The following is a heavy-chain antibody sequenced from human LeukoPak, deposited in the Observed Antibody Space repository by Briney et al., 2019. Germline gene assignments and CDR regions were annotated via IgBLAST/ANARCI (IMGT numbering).Heavy chain of an antibody. J-gene: IGHJ5*02. D-gene: IGHD3-10*01. Sequence: GRSLRLSFTASGFAFINYTMHSVGQAPGKGLEWVALKSYDGSNNYYADSVKGRFTISRDNYKSTLDLQVNSLRAEDTAVYYCAKDRGVRRIINGHFLSWGEGTLVTVSS. CDR2: KSYDGSNN. CDR1: GFAFINYT. V-gene: IGHV3-30*18. CDR3: AKDRGVRRIINGHFLS.